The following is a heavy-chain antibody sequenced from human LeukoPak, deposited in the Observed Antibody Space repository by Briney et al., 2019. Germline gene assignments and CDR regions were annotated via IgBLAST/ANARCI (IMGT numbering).Heavy chain of an antibody. D-gene: IGHD2-15*01. J-gene: IGHJ6*01. CDR2: IYRGGST. CDR3: ASLRMVLYRFV. V-gene: IGHV3-53*01. Sequence: PGGSLRLSCAASGFTVSSNYMSWVRQAPGKGLEWVAVIYRGGSTYYEDSVKGRLTISRDNSKNTLYLQRNSLRAVCTAVYCCASLRMVLYRFVWGKRTTCSVSS. CDR1: GFTVSSNY.